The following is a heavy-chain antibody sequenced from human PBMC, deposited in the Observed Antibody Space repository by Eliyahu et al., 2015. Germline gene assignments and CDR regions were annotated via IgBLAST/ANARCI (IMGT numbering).Heavy chain of an antibody. CDR3: ARTGPGGNYYFDY. J-gene: IGHJ4*02. V-gene: IGHV4-28*01. CDR2: MYSSGDT. D-gene: IGHD4-23*01. CDR1: GYSLSSSNW. Sequence: QVQLQESGPGLVKPSDTLSLTCAVSGYSLSSSNWWGWIRQPPGKGLEWIGYMYSSGDTYNNPSLKSRVTMSVDTSKNQFSLRLTSVTAVDTAMYYCARTGPGGNYYFDYWGQGTLVTVSS.